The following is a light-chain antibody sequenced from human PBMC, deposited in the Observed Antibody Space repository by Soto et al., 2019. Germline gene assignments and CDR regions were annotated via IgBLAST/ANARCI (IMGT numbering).Light chain of an antibody. Sequence: NFMLTQPHSVSESPGKTVTISCTRSGGSIASTCVQWYQQRPGSAPTTVIYEDNQRPSGVPDRFSGSIDSSSNSASLTISGLKTEDEADYYCQSYDSSIVLFGGGTKLTVL. CDR2: EDN. V-gene: IGLV6-57*04. CDR1: GGSIASTC. J-gene: IGLJ2*01. CDR3: QSYDSSIVL.